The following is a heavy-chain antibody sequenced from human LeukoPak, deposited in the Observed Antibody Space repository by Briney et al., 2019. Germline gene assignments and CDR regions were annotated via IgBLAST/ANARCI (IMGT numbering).Heavy chain of an antibody. D-gene: IGHD3-9*01. V-gene: IGHV3-21*01. Sequence: GGSLRLSCAASGFTFSNHAMNWVRQAPGEGLDWVSSITAGGSFKYYADSVEGRFTISRDNAKNSLYLQMSSLTPEDTAVYYCARNYDVLTGYPYYFDHWGQGILVTVSS. CDR1: GFTFSNHA. J-gene: IGHJ4*02. CDR2: ITAGGSFK. CDR3: ARNYDVLTGYPYYFDH.